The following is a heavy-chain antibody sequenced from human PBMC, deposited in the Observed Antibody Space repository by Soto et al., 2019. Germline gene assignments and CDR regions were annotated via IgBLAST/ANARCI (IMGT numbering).Heavy chain of an antibody. CDR1: GFTFSSYG. J-gene: IGHJ4*02. Sequence: QVHLVESGGGVVQPGRSLRLSCVASGFTFSSYGMHWVRQAPGEGLEWVAVISYDGSHDYYADSVKGRFAISRDNSKNTLYLQMNSLRAEDSALYYCARRHDYGDYRVDYCGQGTLVTVSS. D-gene: IGHD4-17*01. CDR3: ARRHDYGDYRVDY. V-gene: IGHV3-30*03. CDR2: ISYDGSHD.